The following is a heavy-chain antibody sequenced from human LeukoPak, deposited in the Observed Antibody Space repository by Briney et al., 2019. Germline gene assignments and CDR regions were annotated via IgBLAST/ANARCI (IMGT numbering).Heavy chain of an antibody. CDR2: ISYDGSNK. CDR1: GFTFSSYA. J-gene: IGHJ4*02. V-gene: IGHV3-30-3*01. D-gene: IGHD3-10*01. Sequence: GRSLRLSCAASGFTFSSYAMHWVRQAPGKGLEWVAVISYDGSNKYYADSVRGRFTISRDNSKNTLYLQMNSLRAEDTAVYYCARDHRGVRDYFDYWGQGTLVTVSS. CDR3: ARDHRGVRDYFDY.